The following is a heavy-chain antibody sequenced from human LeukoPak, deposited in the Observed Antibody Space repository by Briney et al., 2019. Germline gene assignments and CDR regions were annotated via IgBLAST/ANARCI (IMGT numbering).Heavy chain of an antibody. CDR3: ARASRLGYYYDSSGYPSPTYYFDY. D-gene: IGHD3-22*01. Sequence: SETLSLTCTVSGGSISNYYWSWIRQPPGKGLEWIGEINHSGSTNYNPSLKSRVTISVDTSKNQFSLKLSSVTAADTAVYYCARASRLGYYYDSSGYPSPTYYFDYWGQGTLVTVSS. V-gene: IGHV4-34*01. CDR2: INHSGST. J-gene: IGHJ4*02. CDR1: GGSISNYY.